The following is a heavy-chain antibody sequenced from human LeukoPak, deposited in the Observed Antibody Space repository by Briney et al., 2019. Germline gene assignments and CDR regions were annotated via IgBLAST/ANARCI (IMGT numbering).Heavy chain of an antibody. Sequence: GASVKVSCKASGYTFTGYYMHWVRQAPGQGLEWMGWINPNSGGTNYAQKFQGRVTMTRDTSISTAYMELSRLRSDDTAVYYCARAGVCGGSCYVYYYYDYMDVWGKGTTVTISS. CDR2: INPNSGGT. CDR1: GYTFTGYY. D-gene: IGHD2-15*01. J-gene: IGHJ6*03. CDR3: ARAGVCGGSCYVYYYYDYMDV. V-gene: IGHV1-2*02.